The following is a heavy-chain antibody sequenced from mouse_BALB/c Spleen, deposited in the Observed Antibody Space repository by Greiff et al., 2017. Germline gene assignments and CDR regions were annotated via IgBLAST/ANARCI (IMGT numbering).Heavy chain of an antibody. CDR1: GYTFTSYY. V-gene: IGHV1S81*02. CDR2: INPSNGGT. D-gene: IGHD1-1*01. Sequence: QVQLKQPGAELVKPGASVKLSCKASGYTFTSYYMYWVKQRPGQGLEWIGGINPSNGGTNFNEKFKSKATLTVDKSSSTAYMQLSSLTSEDSAVYYCTRSAYGSSYGFAYWGQGTLVTVSA. CDR3: TRSAYGSSYGFAY. J-gene: IGHJ3*01.